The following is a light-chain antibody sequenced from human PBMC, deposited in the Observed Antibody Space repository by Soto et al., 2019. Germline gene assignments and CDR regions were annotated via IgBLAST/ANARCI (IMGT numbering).Light chain of an antibody. CDR1: QRLASGY. J-gene: IGKJ5*01. Sequence: ESELTQARGTMSLSPLERDTIYCSTSQRLASGYLAWYQQKPGQAPRLLLYGVSTRATGIPDRFSGSGSGTDFTLAISRVEPEDFAVYFCQQYADSPITFGQGTRLEIK. CDR2: GVS. CDR3: QQYADSPIT. V-gene: IGKV3-20*01.